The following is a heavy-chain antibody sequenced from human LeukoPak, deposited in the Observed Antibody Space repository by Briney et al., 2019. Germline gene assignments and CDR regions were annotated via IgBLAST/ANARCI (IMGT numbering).Heavy chain of an antibody. V-gene: IGHV1-2*02. J-gene: IGHJ6*03. D-gene: IGHD5-18*01. CDR2: INPNSGGT. CDR3: ARADTAMGYYYYYYMDV. CDR1: GYTFTGYY. Sequence: GASVKVSCKASGYTFTGYYMQWVRQAPGQGLEWMGWINPNSGGTNYAQKFQGRVTMTRDTSISTAYMELSRLRSEDTAVYYCARADTAMGYYYYYYMDVWGKGTTVTVSS.